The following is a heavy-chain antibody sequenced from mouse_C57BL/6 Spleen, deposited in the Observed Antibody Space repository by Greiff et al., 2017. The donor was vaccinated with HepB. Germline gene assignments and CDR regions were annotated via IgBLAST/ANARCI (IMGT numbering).Heavy chain of an antibody. D-gene: IGHD1-1*01. V-gene: IGHV1-18*01. CDR2: INPNNGGT. Sequence: EVQLQQSGPELVKPGASVKIPCKASGYTFTDYHMDWVKQSHGKSLEWIGDINPNNGGTIYNQKFKGKATLTVDKSSSTAYMELRSLTSEDTAVEYCAREGYYGSSLYAMDYWGQGTSVTVSS. J-gene: IGHJ4*01. CDR1: GYTFTDYH. CDR3: AREGYYGSSLYAMDY.